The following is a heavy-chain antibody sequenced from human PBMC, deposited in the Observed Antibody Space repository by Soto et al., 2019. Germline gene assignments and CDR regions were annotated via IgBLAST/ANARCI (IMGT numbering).Heavy chain of an antibody. Sequence: PSGTLSLTCAVSGDSISSSNWWSWVRQPPGKGLEWIGEIYHSGSTNYNPSLKSRVTISVDKSKNQFSPKLGSETAADTAVYYCARSLYDSSGYWYFDYWGQGTLVTVSS. CDR3: ARSLYDSSGYWYFDY. CDR2: IYHSGST. J-gene: IGHJ4*02. D-gene: IGHD3-22*01. V-gene: IGHV4-4*02. CDR1: GDSISSSNW.